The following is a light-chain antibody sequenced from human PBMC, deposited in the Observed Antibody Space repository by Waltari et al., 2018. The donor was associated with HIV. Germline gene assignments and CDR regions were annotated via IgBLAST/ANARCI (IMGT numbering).Light chain of an antibody. CDR2: GNT. Sequence: QSVLTQPPSLSGIPGQRLTISCTGSNSNIGADYDVHWYQHLPGTAPKVIIYGNTNRPSGVPDRFSGSKSGASASLVITGLQAEDEADYYCQSYDNSLSGTYVFGGGTKVNVL. J-gene: IGLJ1*01. CDR3: QSYDNSLSGTYV. CDR1: NSNIGADYD. V-gene: IGLV1-40*01.